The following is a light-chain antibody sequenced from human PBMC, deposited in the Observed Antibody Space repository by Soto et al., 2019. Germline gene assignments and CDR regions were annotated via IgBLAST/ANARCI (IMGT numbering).Light chain of an antibody. CDR2: EVR. CDR1: MRDVGAYNL. Sequence: QSALTQPASVSGSAGQSITISCSGTMRDVGAYNLVSWYQQHPGTAPKLIIYEVRNRPSGISSRFSGSRSGNTASLTISGRHSADDGAYYCCAYKASSTLVFGGGTKLTVL. CDR3: CAYKASSTLV. V-gene: IGLV2-14*01. J-gene: IGLJ3*02.